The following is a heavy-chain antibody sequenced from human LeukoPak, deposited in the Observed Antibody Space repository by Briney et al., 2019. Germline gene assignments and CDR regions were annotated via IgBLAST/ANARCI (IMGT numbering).Heavy chain of an antibody. CDR3: TTGQVVDYDASGYSALGY. CDR1: GFTFSNAW. J-gene: IGHJ4*02. CDR2: IKSKTDGGTT. V-gene: IGHV3-15*01. Sequence: GGSLRLSCAASGFTFSNAWMNWVRQAPGKGLEWVGRIKSKTDGGTTDYAAPVKGRFTISTDDSKNTLYLQMNGLKTEDTAVYYCTTGQVVDYDASGYSALGYWGQGTLVTVSS. D-gene: IGHD3-22*01.